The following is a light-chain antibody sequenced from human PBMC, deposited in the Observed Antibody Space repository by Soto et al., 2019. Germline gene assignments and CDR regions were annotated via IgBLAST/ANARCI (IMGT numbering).Light chain of an antibody. CDR1: QSISRW. J-gene: IGKJ1*01. CDR3: QQYNSYSGT. Sequence: DIQMTQAPSTPSASEGDRVTITCRASQSISRWLAWYRPTPGQSPKLLIYDAASLESRVPSRFSGSGSGTDFTVTFSSLQPYDFATYYGQQYNSYSGTGGQGTKLDVK. CDR2: DAA. V-gene: IGKV1-5*01.